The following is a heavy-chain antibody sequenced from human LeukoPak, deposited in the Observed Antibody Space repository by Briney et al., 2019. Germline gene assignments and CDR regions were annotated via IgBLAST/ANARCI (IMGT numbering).Heavy chain of an antibody. J-gene: IGHJ3*02. D-gene: IGHD6-19*01. CDR1: GYTLTSYY. CDR3: ARGIAVAGTPDAFDI. Sequence: GASVKVSCKASGYTLTSYYMHWVRQAPGQGLEWMGIINPTGGSTSYAQKFQGRVTVTRDTSTSTVYMDLSSLRSEDTAVYYCARGIAVAGTPDAFDIWGQGTLVTVAS. V-gene: IGHV1-46*01. CDR2: INPTGGST.